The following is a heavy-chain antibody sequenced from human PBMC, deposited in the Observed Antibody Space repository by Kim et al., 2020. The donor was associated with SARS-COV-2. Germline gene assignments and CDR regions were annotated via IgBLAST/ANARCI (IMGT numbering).Heavy chain of an antibody. J-gene: IGHJ6*02. Sequence: SETLSLTCTVSGGSISSYYWSWIRQPPGKGLEWIGYIYYSGSTNYNPSLKSRVTISVDTSKNQFSLKLSSVTAADTAVYYCARVTNYDFYLYGMDVWGQGTTVTVSS. CDR2: IYYSGST. V-gene: IGHV4-59*01. D-gene: IGHD3-3*01. CDR1: GGSISSYY. CDR3: ARVTNYDFYLYGMDV.